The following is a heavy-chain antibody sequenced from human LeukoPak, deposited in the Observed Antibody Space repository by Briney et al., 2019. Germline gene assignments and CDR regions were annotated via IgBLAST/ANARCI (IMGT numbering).Heavy chain of an antibody. CDR1: GGSFSGYY. Sequence: SETLSLTCAVYGGSFSGYYWSWIRQPPGKGLEWIGEINHSGSTNYNPSLKSRVTISVDTSKNQFSLKLSSVTAADAAVYYCARAGCSYGYTRPWYFDLWGRGTLVTVSS. CDR3: ARAGCSYGYTRPWYFDL. D-gene: IGHD5-18*01. CDR2: INHSGST. J-gene: IGHJ2*01. V-gene: IGHV4-34*01.